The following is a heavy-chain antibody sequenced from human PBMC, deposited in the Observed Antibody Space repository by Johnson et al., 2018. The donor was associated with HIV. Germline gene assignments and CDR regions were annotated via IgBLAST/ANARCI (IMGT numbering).Heavy chain of an antibody. J-gene: IGHJ3*01. CDR1: GFSVSNNY. D-gene: IGHD6-19*01. CDR3: ARLSSGWYWV. CDR2: IYSGGST. V-gene: IGHV3-53*01. Sequence: VQLVESGGGLIQPGGSLRLSCVISGFSVSNNYMSWVRQAPGKGLEWVSVIYSGGSTSYADSVKGRFTISRDNAKSSLYLQMNSLRAEDTAVYYCARLSSGWYWVWGQGTMVTVSS.